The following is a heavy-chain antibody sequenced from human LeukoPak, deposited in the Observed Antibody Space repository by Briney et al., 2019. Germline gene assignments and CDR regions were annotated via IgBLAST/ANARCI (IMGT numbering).Heavy chain of an antibody. V-gene: IGHV3-30-3*01. CDR1: GFTFSSYA. Sequence: GRSLRLSCAASGFTFSSYAMYWVRQAPGKGLEWVAVISYDGSNKYYADSVKGRFTISRDNSKNTLYLQMNSLRAEDTAVYYCAREGSMTPRAFDYWGQGTLVTVSS. J-gene: IGHJ4*02. CDR3: AREGSMTPRAFDY. D-gene: IGHD3-16*01. CDR2: ISYDGSNK.